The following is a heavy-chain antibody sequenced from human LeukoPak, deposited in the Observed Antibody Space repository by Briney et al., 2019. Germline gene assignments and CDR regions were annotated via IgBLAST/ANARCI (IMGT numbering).Heavy chain of an antibody. CDR1: GFTFSSYS. J-gene: IGHJ4*02. Sequence: GGSLRLSCAASGFTFSSYSMNWVRQAPGKGLEWVSSISSSSSYIYYADSVKGRFTISRDNAKNSLYLQMNSLRAEDTAVYYCAGRGLGYCSSTSCYNDYWGQGTLVTVSS. V-gene: IGHV3-21*01. CDR2: ISSSSSYI. CDR3: AGRGLGYCSSTSCYNDY. D-gene: IGHD2-2*02.